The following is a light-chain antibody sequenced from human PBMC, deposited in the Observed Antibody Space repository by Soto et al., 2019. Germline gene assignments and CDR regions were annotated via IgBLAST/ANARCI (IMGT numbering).Light chain of an antibody. Sequence: DVVMTQSPLSLPVTLGQPASISCRSSQSLAHSDGNTYLNWFQQRPGQSPRRLIYKAFYRDSGGPGQFRRKGSGTYFTMKISRVEAEDVGIYYCMQGIHWPRTFGQGTKVEIK. CDR2: KAF. J-gene: IGKJ1*01. CDR1: QSLAHSDGNTY. V-gene: IGKV2-30*02. CDR3: MQGIHWPRT.